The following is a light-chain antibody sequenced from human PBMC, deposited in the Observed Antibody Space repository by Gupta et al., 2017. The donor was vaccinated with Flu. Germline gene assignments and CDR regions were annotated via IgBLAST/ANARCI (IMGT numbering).Light chain of an antibody. Sequence: QSVLTQPPSVSGAPGQSVTIPRTGSSSNIGAGYDVHWYQQLPGTAPKLLIYGNSNRPAGVPDRFSGSKSGTSASLAITGLQAEDEADYYCQSYDSSLSGSVFGGGTKLTVL. CDR2: GNS. J-gene: IGLJ2*01. V-gene: IGLV1-40*01. CDR3: QSYDSSLSGSV. CDR1: SSNIGAGYD.